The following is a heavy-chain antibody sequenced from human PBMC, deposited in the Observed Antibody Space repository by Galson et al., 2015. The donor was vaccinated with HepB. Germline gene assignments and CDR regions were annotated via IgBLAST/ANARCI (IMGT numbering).Heavy chain of an antibody. Sequence: CAISGDSVSSNSAAWNWIRQSPSRGLEWLGRTYYRSKWYNDYAVSVKSRITINPDTSKNQFSLQLNSVTPEDTAVYYCARDLLGIAAAGPVKTPLDYWGQGTLVTVSS. CDR2: TYYRSKWYN. CDR1: GDSVSSNSAA. D-gene: IGHD6-13*01. J-gene: IGHJ4*02. CDR3: ARDLLGIAAAGPVKTPLDY. V-gene: IGHV6-1*01.